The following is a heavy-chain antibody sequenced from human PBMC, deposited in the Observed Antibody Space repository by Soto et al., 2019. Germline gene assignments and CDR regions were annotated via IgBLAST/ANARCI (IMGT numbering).Heavy chain of an antibody. Sequence: QVQLVQSGAEVKKPGASVKVSCRASGYTFTSYDINWVRQATGQGLEWMGWMNPNSGNTGYAQKFQGRVTMTRNTSISTAYMELSSLRSEETAVYYCARGPTWAGNVEYWGQGTLVTVSS. CDR1: GYTFTSYD. CDR3: ARGPTWAGNVEY. V-gene: IGHV1-8*01. CDR2: MNPNSGNT. J-gene: IGHJ4*02. D-gene: IGHD1-1*01.